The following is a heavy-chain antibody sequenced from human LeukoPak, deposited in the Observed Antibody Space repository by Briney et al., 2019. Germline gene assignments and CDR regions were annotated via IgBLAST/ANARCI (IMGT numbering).Heavy chain of an antibody. D-gene: IGHD3-3*01. J-gene: IGHJ3*02. Sequence: ASVNVSCKASGYTFTSYYMHWVRQAPGQGLEWMGIINPSGGSTSYAQKFQGGVTMTRDTSTSTVYMELSSLRSEDTAVYYCAREERFLEWFDIWGQGTMVTVSS. CDR2: INPSGGST. V-gene: IGHV1-46*01. CDR1: GYTFTSYY. CDR3: AREERFLEWFDI.